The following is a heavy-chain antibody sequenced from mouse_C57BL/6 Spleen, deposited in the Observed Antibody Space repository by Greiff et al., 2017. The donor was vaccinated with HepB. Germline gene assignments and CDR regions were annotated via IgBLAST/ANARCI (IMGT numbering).Heavy chain of an antibody. CDR1: GYTFTSYG. CDR3: ARYGSSSYYYAMDY. CDR2: IYPRSGNT. J-gene: IGHJ4*01. V-gene: IGHV1-81*01. D-gene: IGHD1-1*01. Sequence: VQLVESGAELARPGASVKLSCKASGYTFTSYGISWVKQRTGQGLEWIGEIYPRSGNTYYNEKFKGKATLTADKSSSTAYMELRSLTSEDSAVYFCARYGSSSYYYAMDYWGQGTSVTVSS.